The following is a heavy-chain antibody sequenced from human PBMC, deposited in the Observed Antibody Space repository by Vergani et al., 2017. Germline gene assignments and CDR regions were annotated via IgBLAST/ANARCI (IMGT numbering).Heavy chain of an antibody. V-gene: IGHV4-61*02. CDR2: MYTSGHT. CDR3: ARASHCINCYSEGPNGPGYYYMDV. J-gene: IGHJ6*03. Sequence: QVQQQESGPGLLKPSQTLSLTCTVSGASVSRGTYYWTWIRQPAGKKLEWIVRMYTSGHTIYNPSLESRVTMSVDTSKNQFSLQLSSVTAADTAVYYCARASHCINCYSEGPNGPGYYYMDVWGKGTTVTVSS. CDR1: GASVSRGTYY. D-gene: IGHD2-21*01.